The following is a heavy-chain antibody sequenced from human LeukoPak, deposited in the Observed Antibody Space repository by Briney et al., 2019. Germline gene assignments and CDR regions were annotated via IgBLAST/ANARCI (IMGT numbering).Heavy chain of an antibody. CDR1: GYTITSYG. Sequence: ASVRASCKASGYTITSYGISWVRQAPAQGLEWMGRMSANNANTNYAQKLQGRVTMTTDTSTSTAYMELRGLRSDDTAVYYCARDGYCSSTSCASDYWGQGTLVTVSS. CDR2: MSANNANT. V-gene: IGHV1-18*01. J-gene: IGHJ4*02. CDR3: ARDGYCSSTSCASDY. D-gene: IGHD2-2*01.